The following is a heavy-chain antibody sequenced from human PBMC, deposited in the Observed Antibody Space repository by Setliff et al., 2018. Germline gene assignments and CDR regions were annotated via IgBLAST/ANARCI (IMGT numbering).Heavy chain of an antibody. CDR3: ARNPDFLQYSFDL. D-gene: IGHD6-6*01. CDR1: GGSISSSTFY. Sequence: SETLSLTCTVSGGSISSSTFYWGWIRQPPGKGLEWIGSINYYGSIFNDGTTYSTYYNPSLKSRVTISIDTSKSQFSLKLSSVTAADTALYYCARNPDFLQYSFDLWGRGTLVTVSS. CDR2: INYYGSIFNDGTTYST. J-gene: IGHJ2*01. V-gene: IGHV4-39*07.